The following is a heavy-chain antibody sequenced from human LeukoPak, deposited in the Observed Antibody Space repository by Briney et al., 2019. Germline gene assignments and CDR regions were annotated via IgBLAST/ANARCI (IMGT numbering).Heavy chain of an antibody. CDR2: INPNSGGT. CDR1: GYTFTGYY. D-gene: IGHD5-18*01. Sequence: ASVKVSCKASGYTFTGYYMHWVRQAPGQGLEWMGWINPNSGGTNYAQKFQGRVTMARDTSISTAYMELSRLRSDDTAVYYCATGKGDTTAHDYWGQGTLVTVSS. CDR3: ATGKGDTTAHDY. V-gene: IGHV1-2*02. J-gene: IGHJ4*02.